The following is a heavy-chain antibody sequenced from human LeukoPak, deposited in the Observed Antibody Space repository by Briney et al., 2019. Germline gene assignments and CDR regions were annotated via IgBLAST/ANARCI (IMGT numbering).Heavy chain of an antibody. Sequence: AVKVSYKASGGTFSSYAISWVRQAPGQGREWMGGIIPIFGTANYAQKFQGRDTITADESTSTAYMALSSLRSEDTAVYYCARDSNYGDYGDYWGQGTLVTVSS. V-gene: IGHV1-69*13. CDR3: ARDSNYGDYGDY. CDR2: IIPIFGTA. CDR1: GGTFSSYA. J-gene: IGHJ4*02. D-gene: IGHD4-17*01.